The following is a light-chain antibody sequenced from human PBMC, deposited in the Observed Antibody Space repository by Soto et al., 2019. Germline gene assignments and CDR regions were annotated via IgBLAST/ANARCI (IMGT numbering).Light chain of an antibody. CDR2: EVS. J-gene: IGLJ1*01. Sequence: QSALTQPASVSGSPGQSITISCTGTSSDVGGYKYVSWYQQHPGKAPKLMIFEVSHRPSGVSNRFSGSKSGNTASLTISGLQAEDEADYYCSSYTSSSTLGGVFGTGTKLTVL. CDR3: SSYTSSSTLGGV. CDR1: SSDVGGYKY. V-gene: IGLV2-14*01.